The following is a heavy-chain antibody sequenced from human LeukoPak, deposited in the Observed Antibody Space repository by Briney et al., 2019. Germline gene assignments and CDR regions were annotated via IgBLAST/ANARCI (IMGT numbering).Heavy chain of an antibody. CDR3: ARLSYSSGWYGP. Sequence: SETLSLTCTVAGGSISSYYWSWIRQPPGKGLEWIGYIYYSGSTNYNPSLKSRVTISGDTSKNQFSLKLSSVTAADTAVYCCARLSYSSGWYGPWGEGTLVTVSS. J-gene: IGHJ5*02. D-gene: IGHD6-19*01. V-gene: IGHV4-59*08. CDR2: IYYSGST. CDR1: GGSISSYY.